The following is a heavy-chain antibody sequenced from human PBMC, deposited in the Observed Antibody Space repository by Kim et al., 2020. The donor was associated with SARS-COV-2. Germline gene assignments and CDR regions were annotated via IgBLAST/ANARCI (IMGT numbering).Heavy chain of an antibody. Sequence: GGSLRLSCAASGFTFSSYAMSWVRQAPGKGLEWVSAISGSGGSTYYADSVKGRFTISRDNSKNTLYLQMNSLRAEDTAVYYCVENTYYYGSGSYSPLGPIDYWGQGTLVTVSS. J-gene: IGHJ4*02. CDR2: ISGSGGST. CDR3: VENTYYYGSGSYSPLGPIDY. D-gene: IGHD3-10*01. V-gene: IGHV3-23*01. CDR1: GFTFSSYA.